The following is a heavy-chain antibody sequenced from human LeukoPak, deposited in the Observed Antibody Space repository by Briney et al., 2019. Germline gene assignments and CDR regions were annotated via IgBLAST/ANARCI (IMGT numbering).Heavy chain of an antibody. J-gene: IGHJ5*02. CDR3: ARCSMFPRKSGWFDP. V-gene: IGHV4-4*09. CDR2: IYTSGST. Sequence: SETLSLTCTVSGGSISSYYWSWIRQPPGKGLEWIGYIYTSGSTNYNPSLKSRVTISVDTSKNQFSLKLSSVTAADTAVYYCARCSMFPRKSGWFDPWGQGTLVTVSS. D-gene: IGHD3-10*02. CDR1: GGSISSYY.